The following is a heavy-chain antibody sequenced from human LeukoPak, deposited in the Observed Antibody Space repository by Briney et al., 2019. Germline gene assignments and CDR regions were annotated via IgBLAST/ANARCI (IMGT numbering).Heavy chain of an antibody. CDR3: ARVGLGSTTPFDY. V-gene: IGHV4-39*07. D-gene: IGHD4-11*01. CDR1: GGSISSSSYY. J-gene: IGHJ4*02. CDR2: ISYSGST. Sequence: PSETLSLTCTVSGGSISSSSYYWGWIRQPPGKGLECIGSISYSGSTYYYPSLKSRVTISIDTSKSQFSLKLSSVTAADTAVYYCARVGLGSTTPFDYWGQGTLVTVSS.